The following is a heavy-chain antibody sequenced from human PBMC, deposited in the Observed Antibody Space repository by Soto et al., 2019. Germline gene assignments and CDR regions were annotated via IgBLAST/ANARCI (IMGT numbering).Heavy chain of an antibody. D-gene: IGHD6-6*01. J-gene: IGHJ6*02. CDR1: GYTFTSYG. Sequence: ASVKVSCKASGYTFTSYGISWVRQAPRQGLEWMGWISAYNGNTNYAQKLQGRVTMTTDTSTSTAYMELRSLRSDDTAVYYCARYSSSSPYYYGMDVWGQGTTVTVSS. CDR3: ARYSSSSPYYYGMDV. V-gene: IGHV1-18*01. CDR2: ISAYNGNT.